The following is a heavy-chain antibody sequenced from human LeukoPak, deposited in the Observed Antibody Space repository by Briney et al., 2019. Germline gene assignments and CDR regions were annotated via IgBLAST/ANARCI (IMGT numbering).Heavy chain of an antibody. CDR2: INPNDGDT. V-gene: IGHV1-2*02. Sequence: ASVKVSCKASGYTFTEYYMHWVRQAPGQGFEWMGWINPNDGDTNYAQKFQGRVTMTRDTSISTAHMEVSRLRSDDTAVYYCARANFLYCSSSTCLFDYWGQATLVTVSS. D-gene: IGHD2-2*01. CDR1: GYTFTEYY. J-gene: IGHJ4*02. CDR3: ARANFLYCSSSTCLFDY.